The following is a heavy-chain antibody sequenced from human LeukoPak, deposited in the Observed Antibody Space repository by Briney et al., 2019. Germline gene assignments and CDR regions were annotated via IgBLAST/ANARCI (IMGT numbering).Heavy chain of an antibody. Sequence: PSETLSLTCTVSGGSLSSGGYYWSWIRQPPGKGLEWIGYIYHSGSTYYNPSLKSRVTISVDRSKNQFSLKLGSVTAADTAVYYCARDRSTSEYDAFDIWGQGTMVTVSS. J-gene: IGHJ3*02. D-gene: IGHD2-2*01. CDR1: GGSLSSGGYY. CDR2: IYHSGST. V-gene: IGHV4-30-2*01. CDR3: ARDRSTSEYDAFDI.